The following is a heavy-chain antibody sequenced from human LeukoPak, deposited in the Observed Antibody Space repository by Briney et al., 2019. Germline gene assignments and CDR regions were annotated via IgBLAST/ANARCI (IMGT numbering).Heavy chain of an antibody. D-gene: IGHD3-10*02. V-gene: IGHV1-18*01. CDR1: GYTFTSYG. CDR3: ARYVRAAEKDDMDV. J-gene: IGHJ6*03. Sequence: GASVKVSCKASGYTFTSYGISWVRQAPGQGLEWMGWISVYNGNTNYAQKLQGRVTMTTDTSTSTAYMELRSLRSDDTAVYYCARYVRAAEKDDMDVWGKGTTVTISS. CDR2: ISVYNGNT.